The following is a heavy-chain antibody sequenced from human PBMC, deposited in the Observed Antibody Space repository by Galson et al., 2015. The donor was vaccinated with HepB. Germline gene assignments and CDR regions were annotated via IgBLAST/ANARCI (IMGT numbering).Heavy chain of an antibody. CDR3: ARVGNPYCSGGSCYAGPFDI. J-gene: IGHJ3*02. V-gene: IGHV3-21*01. CDR1: GFTCSSYS. CDR2: ISSSNSYI. D-gene: IGHD2-15*01. Sequence: SLRLSCAASGFTCSSYSMNWVRQAPGKGLEWVSSISSSNSYIYYADSVKGRFTISRDNAKNSLYLQMNSLRAEDTAVYYCARVGNPYCSGGSCYAGPFDIWGQGTMVTVSS.